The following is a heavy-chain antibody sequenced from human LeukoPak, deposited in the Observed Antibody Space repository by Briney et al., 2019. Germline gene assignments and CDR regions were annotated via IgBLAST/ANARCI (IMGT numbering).Heavy chain of an antibody. J-gene: IGHJ5*02. Sequence: SETLSLTCAVYGGSFSGYYWSWIRQPPGKGLEWIGEINHSGSTKYNPSPKNRVTISVDTSKNQFSLELSSVTAADTAVYYCARAPPYCSSTSCINWFDPWGQGTLVTVSS. V-gene: IGHV4-34*01. CDR1: GGSFSGYY. CDR3: ARAPPYCSSTSCINWFDP. CDR2: INHSGST. D-gene: IGHD2-2*01.